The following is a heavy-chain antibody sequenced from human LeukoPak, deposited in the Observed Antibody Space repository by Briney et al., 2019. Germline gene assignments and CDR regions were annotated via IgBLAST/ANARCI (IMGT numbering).Heavy chain of an antibody. CDR2: IYYNGST. J-gene: IGHJ4*02. Sequence: SETLSLTCTVSGGSISSYYWSWIRQPPGKGLEWIGYIYYNGSTNYNPSLKSRVTISVDKSKNQFSLKLSSVTAADTAVYYCARSYDSSGYAPTRFDYWGQGTLVTVSS. CDR3: ARSYDSSGYAPTRFDY. V-gene: IGHV4-59*12. D-gene: IGHD3-22*01. CDR1: GGSISSYY.